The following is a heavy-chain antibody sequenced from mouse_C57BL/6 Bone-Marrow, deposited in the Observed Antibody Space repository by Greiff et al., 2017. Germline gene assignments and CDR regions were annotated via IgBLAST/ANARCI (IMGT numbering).Heavy chain of an antibody. CDR2: SRNKANDYTT. V-gene: IGHV7-1*01. D-gene: IGHD4-1*01. CDR3: ARDGVSGTWGYFDV. Sequence: EVKVVESGGGLVQSGRSLRLSCATSGFTFSDFYMEWVRQAPGKGLEWIAASRNKANDYTTEYSASVKGRFIVSRDTSQSILYLQMNALRAEDTAIYYCARDGVSGTWGYFDVWGTGTTVTVSS. J-gene: IGHJ1*03. CDR1: GFTFSDFY.